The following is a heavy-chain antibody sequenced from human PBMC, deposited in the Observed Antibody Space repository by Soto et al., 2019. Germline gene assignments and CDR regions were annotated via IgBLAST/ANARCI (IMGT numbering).Heavy chain of an antibody. Sequence: ASVKVSCKASGYTFTGCYMHWVRQAPGQGLEWMGWINPKSGGTDYAQKFQGRVTMTRDTSSSSAYMELRSLRSDDTAVYYCAKANSGDDDEFDYWGQGTQVTVSS. CDR2: INPKSGGT. D-gene: IGHD5-12*01. CDR3: AKANSGDDDEFDY. J-gene: IGHJ4*02. V-gene: IGHV1-2*02. CDR1: GYTFTGCY.